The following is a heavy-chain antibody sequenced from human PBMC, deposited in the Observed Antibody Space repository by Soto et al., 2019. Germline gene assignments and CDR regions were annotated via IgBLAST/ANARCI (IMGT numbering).Heavy chain of an antibody. CDR2: IKSKTDGGTS. J-gene: IGHJ6*02. D-gene: IGHD2-2*01. CDR1: GFTFSNAW. V-gene: IGHV3-15*01. CDR3: TTGDIVVVPAAWGYYGMDV. Sequence: GGSLRLSCAASGFTFSNAWMSWVRQAPGKGLEWVGRIKSKTDGGTSDYAATVKGRFTISRDDSKNTLYLQMNSLKSEDTAVYYCTTGDIVVVPAAWGYYGMDVWGQGTTVTVSS.